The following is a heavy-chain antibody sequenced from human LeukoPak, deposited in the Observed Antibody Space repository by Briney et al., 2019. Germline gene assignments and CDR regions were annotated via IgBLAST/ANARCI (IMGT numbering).Heavy chain of an antibody. CDR1: GGSITSSTYN. D-gene: IGHD3-22*01. Sequence: PSETLSLTCTVSGGSITSSTYNWGWIRQPPGKGLEWIGSIYHSGSTFYNPSLKSRVTRSINTSKNQFSLKLSSVTAADTAVYYCASQPYYDSSGYYFYGGQGTLVTVSS. CDR3: ASQPYYDSSGYYFY. J-gene: IGHJ4*02. CDR2: IYHSGST. V-gene: IGHV4-39*01.